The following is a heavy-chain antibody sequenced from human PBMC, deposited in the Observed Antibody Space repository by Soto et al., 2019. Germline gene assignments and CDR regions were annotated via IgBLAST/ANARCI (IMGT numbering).Heavy chain of an antibody. CDR3: AKDGGRSIAAGY. CDR2: ISGSGGST. D-gene: IGHD6-6*01. CDR1: GFTFSSYA. J-gene: IGHJ4*02. V-gene: IGHV3-23*01. Sequence: GGSLRLSCAASGFTFSSYAMSWVRQAPGKGLEWVSAISGSGGSTYYADSVKGWFTISRDNSKNTLYLQMNSLRAEDTAVYYCAKDGGRSIAAGYWGQGTLVTVSS.